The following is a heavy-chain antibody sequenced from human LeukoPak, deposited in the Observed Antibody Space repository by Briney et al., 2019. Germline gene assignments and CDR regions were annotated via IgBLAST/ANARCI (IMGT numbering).Heavy chain of an antibody. Sequence: SETLSLTCAVYGGSFIGYYWSWIRQPPGKGLEWIGEINHSGSTNYNPSLKSRVTISVDTSKNQFSLKLRSVTAADTAVYYCARGRSFSSWYPHGMDVWGQGTTVTVSS. CDR1: GGSFIGYY. D-gene: IGHD6-13*01. J-gene: IGHJ6*02. CDR2: INHSGST. CDR3: ARGRSFSSWYPHGMDV. V-gene: IGHV4-34*01.